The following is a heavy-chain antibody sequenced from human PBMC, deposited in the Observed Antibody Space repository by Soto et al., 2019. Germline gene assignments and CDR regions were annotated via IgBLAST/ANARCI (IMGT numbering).Heavy chain of an antibody. Sequence: GGSLRLSCAASGFTFSSYAMSWVRQAPGKGLEWVSAISGSGGSTYYADSVKGRFTISRDNSKDTLYLQMNSLRAEDTAVYYCAKGNILTGYPFDYWGQGTLVTVSS. CDR2: ISGSGGST. D-gene: IGHD3-9*01. CDR3: AKGNILTGYPFDY. V-gene: IGHV3-23*01. CDR1: GFTFSSYA. J-gene: IGHJ4*02.